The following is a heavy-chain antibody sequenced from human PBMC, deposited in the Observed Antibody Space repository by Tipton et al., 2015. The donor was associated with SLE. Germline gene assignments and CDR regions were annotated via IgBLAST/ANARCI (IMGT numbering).Heavy chain of an antibody. D-gene: IGHD2-8*01. Sequence: TLSLTCTVSGGSIISYYWNFIRQAPGKGLEWIGHIYYSGTTDYNPSLKSRVTISVDTSKNQFSLRLSSVTAADTAVYFCARQRGNNGWSDYWGQEILVTVSS. J-gene: IGHJ4*02. V-gene: IGHV4-59*08. CDR2: IYYSGTT. CDR3: ARQRGNNGWSDY. CDR1: GGSIISYY.